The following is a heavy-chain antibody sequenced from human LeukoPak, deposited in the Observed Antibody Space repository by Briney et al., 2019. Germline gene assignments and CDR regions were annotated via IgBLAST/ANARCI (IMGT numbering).Heavy chain of an antibody. CDR1: GYRFSTYW. Sequence: GESLKISCQGSGYRFSTYWIAWVRQMPGKGLEWMGIIYPGDSDTRYSPSFQGQVTISADKSISTAYLQWSSLKASDTAMYYCARHYSDPTGIAAAGLFDPWGQGTLVTVSS. V-gene: IGHV5-51*01. CDR3: ARHYSDPTGIAAAGLFDP. D-gene: IGHD6-13*01. J-gene: IGHJ5*02. CDR2: IYPGDSDT.